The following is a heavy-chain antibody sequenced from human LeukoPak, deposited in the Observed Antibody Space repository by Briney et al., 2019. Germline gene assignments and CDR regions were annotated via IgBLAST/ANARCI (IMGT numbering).Heavy chain of an antibody. CDR2: IKSKTDGGTT. CDR3: TTGYCSGGSCYSGPAY. CDR1: GFTFSNAW. D-gene: IGHD2-15*01. J-gene: IGHJ4*02. V-gene: IGHV3-15*01. Sequence: GGSLRLSCAASGFTFSNAWMSWVRQAPGKGLEWVGRIKSKTDGGTTDYAAPVKGRFTISRDDSKNTLYLQMNSLKTEDTAVHYCTTGYCSGGSCYSGPAYWGQGTLVTVSS.